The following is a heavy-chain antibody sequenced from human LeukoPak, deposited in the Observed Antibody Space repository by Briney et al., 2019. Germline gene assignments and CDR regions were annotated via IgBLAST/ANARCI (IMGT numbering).Heavy chain of an antibody. CDR1: GYSISSGDY. CDR3: ARGIYYLIEY. Sequence: PSEALSLTCAVSGYSISSGDYWGWIRQSPGKGLEWLGNICHSGSTYHNPSLKSRVTISVDTSKNEFSLKLSSVTAADTAVYYCARGIYYLIEYWGQGTLVTVSS. V-gene: IGHV4-38-2*01. CDR2: ICHSGST. J-gene: IGHJ4*02. D-gene: IGHD3-10*01.